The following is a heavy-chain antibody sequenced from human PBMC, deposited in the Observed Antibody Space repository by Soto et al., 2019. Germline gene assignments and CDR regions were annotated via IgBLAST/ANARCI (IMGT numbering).Heavy chain of an antibody. CDR2: INEDSSYI. Sequence: EVQLVESGGGLVKPGGSLRLSCAASGFSFISYSMNWVRQAPGKGLEWVSSINEDSSYIYYAHSLRGRFTISRDNAKDALYLQMNSLRAEDTAVYYCVRDFGWYFRSGYMDAWGDGATVTVSS. CDR1: GFSFISYS. J-gene: IGHJ6*03. CDR3: VRDFGWYFRSGYMDA. V-gene: IGHV3-21*02. D-gene: IGHD3-3*01.